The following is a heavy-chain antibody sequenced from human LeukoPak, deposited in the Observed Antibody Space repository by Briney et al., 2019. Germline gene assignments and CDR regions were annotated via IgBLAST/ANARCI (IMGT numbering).Heavy chain of an antibody. J-gene: IGHJ6*03. CDR3: ARADKSGLVRAYYYMDV. Sequence: SETLSLTCTVSGGSISSGGYYWSWIRQPPGKGLEWIGYIYHSGSTYYNPSLKSRVTISVDRSKNQFSLKLSSVTAADTAVYYCARADKSGLVRAYYYMDVWGKGTTVTVSS. D-gene: IGHD3/OR15-3a*01. CDR1: GGSISSGGYY. CDR2: IYHSGST. V-gene: IGHV4-30-2*01.